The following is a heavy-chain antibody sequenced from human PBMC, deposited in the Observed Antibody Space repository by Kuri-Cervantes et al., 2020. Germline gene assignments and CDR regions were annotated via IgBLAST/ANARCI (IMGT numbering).Heavy chain of an antibody. V-gene: IGHV3-48*04. D-gene: IGHD5-24*01. J-gene: IGHJ4*02. CDR2: IGSNSDSI. CDR3: ARAIDGYIDY. Sequence: GESLKISCAASGFTFSSFSMNWVRRAPGKGLEWLSYIGSNSDSIYYADSVKGQFTISRDNAKNMLYLQMNSLRAEDTAVYYCARAIDGYIDYWGQGTLVTVSS. CDR1: GFTFSSFS.